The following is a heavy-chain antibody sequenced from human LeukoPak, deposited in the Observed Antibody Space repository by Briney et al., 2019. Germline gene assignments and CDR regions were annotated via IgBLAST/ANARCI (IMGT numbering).Heavy chain of an antibody. CDR1: GGSISSYY. CDR2: IYYSGST. Sequence: SETLPLTCTVSGGSISSYYWSWIRQPPGKGLEWIGYIYYSGSTNYNPSLKSRVTISVDTSKNQFSLKLSSVTAADTAVYYCARALSSIAWDAFDIWGQGTMVTVSS. V-gene: IGHV4-59*01. D-gene: IGHD3-16*02. CDR3: ARALSSIAWDAFDI. J-gene: IGHJ3*02.